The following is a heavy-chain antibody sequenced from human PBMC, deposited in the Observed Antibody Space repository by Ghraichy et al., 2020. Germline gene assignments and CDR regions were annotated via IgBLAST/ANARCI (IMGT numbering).Heavy chain of an antibody. CDR2: TYYRSKWYN. Sequence: SQTLSLTCAISGDSVSSNSAAWNWIRQSPSRGLEWLGRTYYRSKWYNDYAVSVKSRITINPDTSKNQFSLQLNSVTPEDTAVYYCARIWGDGYKKQRYYYGMDVWGQGTTVTVSS. CDR1: GDSVSSNSAA. CDR3: ARIWGDGYKKQRYYYGMDV. D-gene: IGHD5-24*01. J-gene: IGHJ6*02. V-gene: IGHV6-1*01.